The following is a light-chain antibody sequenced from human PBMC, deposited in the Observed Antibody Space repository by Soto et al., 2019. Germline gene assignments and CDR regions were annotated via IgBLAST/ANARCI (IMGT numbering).Light chain of an antibody. Sequence: EIVMTQSPATLSVSPGERATLSCRASQSVSNNLAWYQQKPGQAPRLLIYGASTRATGIPARFSGSGSGTELSLNISSLQSEDFAVYYCQQYNNWPRTFGQGTKVEIK. CDR2: GAS. CDR1: QSVSNN. V-gene: IGKV3-15*01. J-gene: IGKJ1*01. CDR3: QQYNNWPRT.